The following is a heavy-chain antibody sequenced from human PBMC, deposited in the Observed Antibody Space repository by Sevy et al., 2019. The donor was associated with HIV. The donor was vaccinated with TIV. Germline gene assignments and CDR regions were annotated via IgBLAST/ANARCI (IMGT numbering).Heavy chain of an antibody. V-gene: IGHV3-30-3*01. J-gene: IGHJ4*02. Sequence: GGSLRLSCAASGFTFSNYAIHWVRQAPGKGLEWVAVISDDGSNKYYTDSVKGRFTISRDNSKNILYLQMNSLRDEDTAVYYCARDPHEIMLSGSYYLYWGQGTRVTVSS. CDR1: GFTFSNYA. CDR2: ISDDGSNK. D-gene: IGHD1-26*01. CDR3: ARDPHEIMLSGSYYLY.